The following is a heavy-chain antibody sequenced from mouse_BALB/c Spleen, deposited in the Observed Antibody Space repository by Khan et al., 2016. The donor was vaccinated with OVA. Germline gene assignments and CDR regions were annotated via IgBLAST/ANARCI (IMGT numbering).Heavy chain of an antibody. D-gene: IGHD2-3*01. Sequence: QVQLKESGPGLVAPSQSLSITCTVSGFSLTSYGVNWVRQPPGKGLEWLGVIWAGGSTNDNSAPMSRLSISKDNSTSQVFLKMNSLQTDDTAMSYCARFYDPYYAMDYWGQGTSVTVSS. J-gene: IGHJ4*01. V-gene: IGHV2-9*02. CDR3: ARFYDPYYAMDY. CDR1: GFSLTSYG. CDR2: IWAGGST.